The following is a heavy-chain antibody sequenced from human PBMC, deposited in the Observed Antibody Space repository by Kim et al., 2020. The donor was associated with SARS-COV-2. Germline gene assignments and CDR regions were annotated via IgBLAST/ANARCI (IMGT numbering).Heavy chain of an antibody. J-gene: IGHJ2*01. Sequence: HGNTNYAQRLQGRVTMTTDTSTSTAYMEWRSLRSDDTAIYYCARDGYLDLWGRGTLVTVSS. V-gene: IGHV1-18*01. CDR2: HGNT. CDR3: ARDGYLDL.